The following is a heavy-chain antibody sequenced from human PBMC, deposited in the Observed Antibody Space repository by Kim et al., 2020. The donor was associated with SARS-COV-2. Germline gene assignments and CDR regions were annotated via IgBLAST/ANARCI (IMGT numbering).Heavy chain of an antibody. J-gene: IGHJ4*02. Sequence: PGESDTRYSPSFQGQVTISADKSISTAYLQWSSLKASDTAMYYCARIGDYWGQGTLVTVSS. CDR2: PGESDT. D-gene: IGHD2-15*01. CDR3: ARIGDY. V-gene: IGHV5-51*01.